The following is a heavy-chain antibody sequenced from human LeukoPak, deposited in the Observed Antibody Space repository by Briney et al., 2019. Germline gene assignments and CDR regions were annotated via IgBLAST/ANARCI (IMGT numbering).Heavy chain of an antibody. CDR3: ASRYSGYANYYYYYMDV. CDR1: GYTFTSYD. V-gene: IGHV1-8*01. D-gene: IGHD5-12*01. CDR2: MNPNSGNT. J-gene: IGHJ6*03. Sequence: ASVKVSCKASGYTFTSYDINWVRQATGQGLEWMGWMNPNSGNTGYAQKFQGRVTMTRNTSISTAYMELSSLRSEDTAVYYCASRYSGYANYYYYYMDVWGKGTTVTVSS.